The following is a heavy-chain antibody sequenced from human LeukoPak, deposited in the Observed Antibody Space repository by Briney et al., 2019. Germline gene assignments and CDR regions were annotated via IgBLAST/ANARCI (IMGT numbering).Heavy chain of an antibody. Sequence: SETLSLTCTVSGGSISSYYWSWIRQPPGKGLEWIGYIYYSGSTNYNPSLKSRVTISVDTSKNQFSLKLSSVTAADTAVYYCARSYYYGSSGYYHDYWGQGTLVTVSS. CDR1: GGSISSYY. D-gene: IGHD3-22*01. CDR3: ARSYYYGSSGYYHDY. CDR2: IYYSGST. V-gene: IGHV4-59*01. J-gene: IGHJ4*02.